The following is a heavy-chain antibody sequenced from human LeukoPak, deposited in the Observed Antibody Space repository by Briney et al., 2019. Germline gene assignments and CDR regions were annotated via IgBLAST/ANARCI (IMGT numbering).Heavy chain of an antibody. CDR1: GFTVSSNY. V-gene: IGHV3-53*01. CDR3: ARLGDSGAFDI. J-gene: IGHJ3*02. D-gene: IGHD3-16*01. Sequence: GGSLRLSCAASGFTVSSNYMSWVRQAPGKGLEWVSVIYSGGSTYYADSVKGRFTISRDNSKNTLYLQMNSLRAEDAAVYYCARLGDSGAFDIWGQGTMVTVSS. CDR2: IYSGGST.